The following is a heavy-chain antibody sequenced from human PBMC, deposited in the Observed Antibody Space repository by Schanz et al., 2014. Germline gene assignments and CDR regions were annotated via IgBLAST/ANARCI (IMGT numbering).Heavy chain of an antibody. CDR3: AKGVVVVVAANYLDH. J-gene: IGHJ4*02. CDR1: GFTFSDYA. CDR2: ISGSGGSC. Sequence: VQLLQSGGDLAQPGGSLRLTCEVSGFTFSDYAMSWVRQAPGKGLEWVSIISGSGGSCFLADSVKGRFTVSRDNSKNSLSLQMNNLRADDTATYYCAKGVVVVVAANYLDHWGPGTQVTVSS. D-gene: IGHD2-15*01. V-gene: IGHV3-23*01.